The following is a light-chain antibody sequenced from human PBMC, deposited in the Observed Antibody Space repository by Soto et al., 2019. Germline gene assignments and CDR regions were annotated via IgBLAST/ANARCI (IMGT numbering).Light chain of an antibody. J-gene: IGLJ2*01. Sequence: QSVLTQPPSASGSPGQSVTISCTGTSSDVGGYNYVSWYQQHPGKAPKLMIYEVSKRPSGVPDRFSGSKSGSTASLTVSGLQAEDEADYYCSSYAGSKNLVFGGGTQLT. CDR2: EVS. CDR1: SSDVGGYNY. CDR3: SSYAGSKNLV. V-gene: IGLV2-8*01.